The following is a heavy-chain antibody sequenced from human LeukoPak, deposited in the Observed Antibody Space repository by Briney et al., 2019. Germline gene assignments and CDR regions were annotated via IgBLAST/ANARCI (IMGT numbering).Heavy chain of an antibody. V-gene: IGHV4-59*01. CDR2: IHYSGNT. Sequence: SETLSLTCSVSGGSISTYYWSWIRQPPGKGLEWIGYIHYSGNTDYNPSLKSRVTISVDTSKNQFSLKVSSVTAADTAVYYCAREGTAGTNLNWFDSWGQGTLVTVSS. J-gene: IGHJ5*01. D-gene: IGHD1-1*01. CDR1: GGSISTYY. CDR3: AREGTAGTNLNWFDS.